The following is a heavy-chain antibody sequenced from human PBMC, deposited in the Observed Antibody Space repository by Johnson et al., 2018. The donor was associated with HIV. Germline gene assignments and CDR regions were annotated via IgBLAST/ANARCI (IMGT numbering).Heavy chain of an antibody. CDR2: ISYDGSNK. CDR1: GFTFHDYD. J-gene: IGHJ3*02. Sequence: QMQLVESGGDLVQPGGSLRLSCAASGFTFHDYDMSWVRQAPGKGLEWVAVISYDGSNKYYADSVKGRFTISRDNSKNTLYLQMNSLRAEDTAVYYCARGDYDILTGYAFDIWGQGTMVTVSS. CDR3: ARGDYDILTGYAFDI. D-gene: IGHD3-9*01. V-gene: IGHV3-30-3*01.